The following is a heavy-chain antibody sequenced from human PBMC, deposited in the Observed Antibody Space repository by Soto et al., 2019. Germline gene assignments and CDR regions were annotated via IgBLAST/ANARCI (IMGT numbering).Heavy chain of an antibody. Sequence: QVQLVQSGAEVKKPGSSVKVSCKASGGTFSSYAISWVRQAPGQGLEWMGGIISIFGTANYAQKFQGRVTITADESTSTAYMELSSLRSEDTAVYYCARAPIVVGTAYFDYWGQGTLVTVSS. V-gene: IGHV1-69*01. J-gene: IGHJ4*02. CDR3: ARAPIVVGTAYFDY. CDR2: IISIFGTA. D-gene: IGHD2-21*02. CDR1: GGTFSSYA.